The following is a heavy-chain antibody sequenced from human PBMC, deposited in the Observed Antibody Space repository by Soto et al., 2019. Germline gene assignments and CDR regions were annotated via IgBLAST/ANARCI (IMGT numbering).Heavy chain of an antibody. CDR1: GGSVRAPDW. Sequence: QVHLQESGPGLVAPSGTLSLTCTLSGGSVRAPDWWNWVRQSPDKGLEWIAEVHISGHSNYNPSLRGRTSVYTDRFKNPFYLNLDSVTAADTAIYYCARVRQGCSANNCYFDPWGQGTQVTIST. CDR2: VHISGHS. CDR3: ARVRQGCSANNCYFDP. J-gene: IGHJ5*01. V-gene: IGHV4-4*02. D-gene: IGHD1-1*01.